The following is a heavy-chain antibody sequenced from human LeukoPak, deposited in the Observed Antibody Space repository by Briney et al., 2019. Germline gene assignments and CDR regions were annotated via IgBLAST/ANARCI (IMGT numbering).Heavy chain of an antibody. D-gene: IGHD4-17*01. CDR2: MNPNSGNT. J-gene: IGHJ4*02. CDR3: ARGGHDYGDYYFDY. CDR1: GYTFTSYD. V-gene: IGHV1-8*01. Sequence: VKVSCKASGYTFTSYDINWVRQATGQGLEWMGWMNPNSGNTGYAQKFQGRVTMTRNTSISTAYMELSSLRSEDTAVYYCARGGHDYGDYYFDYWGQGTLVTVSS.